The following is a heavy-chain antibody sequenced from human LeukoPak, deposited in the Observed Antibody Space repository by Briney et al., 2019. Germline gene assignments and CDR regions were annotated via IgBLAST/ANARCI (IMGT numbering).Heavy chain of an antibody. CDR3: AAAYSSSSDYGMDV. CDR1: GFSFTSSA. D-gene: IGHD6-6*01. Sequence: SVKVSCKASGFSFTSSAMQWVRQARGQRLEWIGWIVVGSGNTNYAQKFQERVTITRDMSTSTAYMELSSLRSEDTAVYYCAAAYSSSSDYGMDVWGQGTTVTVSS. CDR2: IVVGSGNT. V-gene: IGHV1-58*02. J-gene: IGHJ6*02.